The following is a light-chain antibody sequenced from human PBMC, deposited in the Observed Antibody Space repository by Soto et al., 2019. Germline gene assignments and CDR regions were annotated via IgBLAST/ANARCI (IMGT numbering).Light chain of an antibody. CDR2: GAS. Sequence: EIVMTQSPATLSVSPGERATLSCRASESVSSNLAWYQQKPGQAPRLLIYGASSRATGIPARFSGSGSGTDFTLTISRLEPEDFAVYYCQQYSSSSSTFGQGTKVDIK. J-gene: IGKJ1*01. CDR3: QQYSSSSST. V-gene: IGKV3D-15*01. CDR1: ESVSSN.